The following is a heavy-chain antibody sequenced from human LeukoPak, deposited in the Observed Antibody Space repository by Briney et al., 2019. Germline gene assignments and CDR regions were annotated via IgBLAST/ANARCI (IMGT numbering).Heavy chain of an antibody. J-gene: IGHJ4*02. D-gene: IGHD4-17*01. V-gene: IGHV3-66*04. CDR3: AGRGYGDYAPFDY. Sequence: PGGSLRLSCAVSGFTVSSNYMTWVRQAPGEGLEWVSVIYSGGNTYYADSVKGRFTISRDNFKNTLYLQMNNLRAEDSAVYFCAGRGYGDYAPFDYWGQGTLVTVSS. CDR1: GFTVSSNY. CDR2: IYSGGNT.